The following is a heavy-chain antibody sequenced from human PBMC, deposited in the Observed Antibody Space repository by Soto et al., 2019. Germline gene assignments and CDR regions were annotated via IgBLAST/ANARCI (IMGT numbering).Heavy chain of an antibody. D-gene: IGHD1-26*01. J-gene: IGHJ5*02. CDR1: GGSISSYY. CDR2: IYYSGST. CDR3: ARDPSSSIVGATGCFDP. V-gene: IGHV4-59*01. Sequence: PSETLSLTCTVSGGSISSYYWSWIRQPPGKGLEWIGYIYYSGSTNYNPSLKSRVTISVDTSKNQFSLKLSSVTAADTAVYYCARDPSSSIVGATGCFDPSGQGTL.